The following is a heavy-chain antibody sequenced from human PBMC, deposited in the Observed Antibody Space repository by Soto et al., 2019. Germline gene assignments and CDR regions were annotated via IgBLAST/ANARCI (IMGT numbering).Heavy chain of an antibody. J-gene: IGHJ5*02. CDR3: ARERMRFLEWTFFNWFDP. V-gene: IGHV4-30-4*01. CDR2: IYYSGST. D-gene: IGHD3-3*01. CDR1: GGSISSGDYY. Sequence: SETLSLTCTVSGGSISSGDYYWSWIRQPPGKGLEWIGYIYYSGSTYYNPSLKSRVTISVDTSKNQFSLKLSSVTAADTAVYYCARERMRFLEWTFFNWFDPWGQGTLVTVSS.